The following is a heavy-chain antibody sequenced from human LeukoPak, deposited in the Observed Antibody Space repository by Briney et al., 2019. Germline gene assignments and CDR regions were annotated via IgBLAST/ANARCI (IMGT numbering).Heavy chain of an antibody. CDR3: AKDDFGNGGYYFDY. V-gene: IGHV3-23*01. J-gene: IGHJ4*02. CDR1: GFSFSSYV. D-gene: IGHD3-3*01. CDR2: ISGNGGST. Sequence: GGSLRLSCVASGFSFSSYVMNWVRQAPGTGLEWVSAISGNGGSTYYADSVKGRFTISRDNSKNTLYLHMNSLRAEETAVYFCAKDDFGNGGYYFDYWGQGTLVTVSS.